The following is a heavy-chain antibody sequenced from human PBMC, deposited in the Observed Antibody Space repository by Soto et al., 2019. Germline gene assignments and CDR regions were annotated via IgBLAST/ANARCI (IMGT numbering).Heavy chain of an antibody. CDR3: AKDYQDFVFGSGSYYYNRFDP. V-gene: IGHV3-23*01. CDR2: ISGSGGST. CDR1: GFTFSSYA. Sequence: GGSLRLSCAASGFTFSSYAMSWVRQAPGKGLEWVSAISGSGGSTYYADSVKGRFTISRDNSKNTLYLQMNSLRAEDTAVYYCAKDYQDFVFGSGSYYYNRFDPWGQGSLVPGSS. D-gene: IGHD3-10*01. J-gene: IGHJ5*02.